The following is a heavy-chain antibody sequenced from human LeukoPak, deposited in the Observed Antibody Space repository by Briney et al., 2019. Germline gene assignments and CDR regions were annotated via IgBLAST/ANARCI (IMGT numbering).Heavy chain of an antibody. J-gene: IGHJ5*02. CDR2: INPNSGGT. Sequence: ASVKVSCKASGYTFSGYYMHWVRQAPGQGLEWMGWINPNSGGTNYAQKFQGRVTMTRDTSISTAYMELSRLRCDDTAVYYCARPLRVTMVRGAAFRASSDFDPWGQGTLVTVSS. V-gene: IGHV1-2*02. D-gene: IGHD3-10*01. CDR1: GYTFSGYY. CDR3: ARPLRVTMVRGAAFRASSDFDP.